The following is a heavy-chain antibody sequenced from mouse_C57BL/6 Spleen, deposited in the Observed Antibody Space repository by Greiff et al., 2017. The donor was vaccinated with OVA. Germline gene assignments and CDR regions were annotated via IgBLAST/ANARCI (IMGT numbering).Heavy chain of an antibody. D-gene: IGHD1-1*01. CDR1: GFNIKDDY. CDR2: IDPENGDT. J-gene: IGHJ3*01. Sequence: VTLKVCGAELVRPGASVKLSCTASGFNIKDDYMHWVKQRPEQGLEWIGWIDPENGDTEYASKFQGKATITADTSSNTAYLQLSSLTSEDTAVYYCTTGDYGSFAYWGQGTLVTVSA. V-gene: IGHV14-4*01. CDR3: TTGDYGSFAY.